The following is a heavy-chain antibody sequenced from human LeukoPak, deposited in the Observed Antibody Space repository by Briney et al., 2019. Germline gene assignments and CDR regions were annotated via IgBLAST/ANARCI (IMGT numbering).Heavy chain of an antibody. CDR1: GGSISGGGYS. CDR2: VYHSVST. Sequence: SEALSLTCAVSGGSISGGGYSWRWIRQPAREGLEWIGYVYHSVSTYYHPSRKGRVTISVDRSKNQFSLKLSSVTAADTAVYYCARDRGSGTYYYYGMDVSGQGTTVTVSS. V-gene: IGHV4-30-2*01. J-gene: IGHJ6*02. CDR3: ARDRGSGTYYYYGMDV. D-gene: IGHD3-10*01.